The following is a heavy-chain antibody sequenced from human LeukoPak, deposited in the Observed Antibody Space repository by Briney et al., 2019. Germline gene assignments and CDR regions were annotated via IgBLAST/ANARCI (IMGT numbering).Heavy chain of an antibody. D-gene: IGHD3-3*01. CDR3: ASQYDFWSGDLDAFDI. J-gene: IGHJ3*02. V-gene: IGHV4-39*07. CDR1: GGSITSSSHY. Sequence: SETLSLTCTVSGGSITSSSHYWGWIRQPPGTGLEWIGSIYYSGSTDYNPSLKSRVTMSVDTSKNQFSLKLSSVTAADTAVYYCASQYDFWSGDLDAFDIWGQGTMVTVSS. CDR2: IYYSGST.